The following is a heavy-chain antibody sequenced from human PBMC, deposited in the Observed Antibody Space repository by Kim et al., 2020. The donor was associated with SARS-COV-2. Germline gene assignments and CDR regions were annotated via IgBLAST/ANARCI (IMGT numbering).Heavy chain of an antibody. Sequence: SETLSLTCTVSGGSISSYYWSWIRQPPGKGLEWIGYIYYSGSTNYNPSLKSRVTISVDTSKNQFSLKLSSVTAADTAVYYCARGYSSSHSDYWGQGTLVTVSS. D-gene: IGHD6-6*01. CDR3: ARGYSSSHSDY. CDR1: GGSISSYY. V-gene: IGHV4-59*01. J-gene: IGHJ4*02. CDR2: IYYSGST.